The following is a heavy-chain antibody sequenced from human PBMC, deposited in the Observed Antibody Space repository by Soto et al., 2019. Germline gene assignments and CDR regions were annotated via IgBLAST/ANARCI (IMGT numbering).Heavy chain of an antibody. V-gene: IGHV2-5*02. D-gene: IGHD2-2*01. J-gene: IGHJ5*02. CDR2: IYWDDDK. Sequence: QITLKESGPTLVKPTQTLTLTCTFSGFSLSTSGVGVGWIRQPPGKALEWLALIYWDDDKRYSPSLKSRLTITKDTSKNQVVLTMTNMDPVDTATYYCAHAPPCGSTSGLFDPWGQGTLVTVSS. CDR1: GFSLSTSGVG. CDR3: AHAPPCGSTSGLFDP.